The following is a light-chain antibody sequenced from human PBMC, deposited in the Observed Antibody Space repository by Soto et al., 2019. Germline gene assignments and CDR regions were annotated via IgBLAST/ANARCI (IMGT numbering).Light chain of an antibody. CDR1: SSNIGSNY. V-gene: IGLV1-47*01. J-gene: IGLJ2*01. CDR2: RNN. CDR3: AAWDDSLSGVV. Sequence: QSVLTQPPSASGTPGQRVTISCSGSSSNIGSNYVYWYQQLPGTAPKLLIYRNNQRPSGVPGRFSGSKSGTSASLAISGLRSDDEADYYCAAWDDSLSGVVFGGGTKLTVL.